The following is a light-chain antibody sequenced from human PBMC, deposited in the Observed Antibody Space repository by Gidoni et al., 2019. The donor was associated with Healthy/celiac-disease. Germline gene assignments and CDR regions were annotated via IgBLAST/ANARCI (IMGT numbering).Light chain of an antibody. CDR2: DAS. CDR1: QSVSSY. CDR3: QQRSNWPPAT. Sequence: EIVLTQSPATLSLSPGERATLSCRASQSVSSYLAWYQQKPGQAPRLLIYDASNRATGIPARFSGSGSGTECTLTISSIEHEDFAVYYCQQRSNWPPATFXXXTRLEIK. J-gene: IGKJ5*01. V-gene: IGKV3-11*01.